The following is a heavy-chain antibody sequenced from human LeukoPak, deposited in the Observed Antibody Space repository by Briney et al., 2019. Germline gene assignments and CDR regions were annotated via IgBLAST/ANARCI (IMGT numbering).Heavy chain of an antibody. CDR2: IIPIFGTA. V-gene: IGHV1-69*05. Sequence: GASVKVSCKASGGTFSSYAISWVRQAPGQGHEWMGGIIPIFGTANYAQKFQGRVTITTDESTSTAYMELSSLRSEDTAVYYCATQRRIVVVPAAMWDYYYYMDVWGKGTTVTVSS. CDR1: GGTFSSYA. CDR3: ATQRRIVVVPAAMWDYYYYMDV. D-gene: IGHD2-2*01. J-gene: IGHJ6*03.